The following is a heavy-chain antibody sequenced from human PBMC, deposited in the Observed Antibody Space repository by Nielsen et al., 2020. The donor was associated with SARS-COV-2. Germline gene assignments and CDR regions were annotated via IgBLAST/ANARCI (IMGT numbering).Heavy chain of an antibody. CDR3: ARSSPYSSSWQPAPDY. V-gene: IGHV5-51*01. CDR1: GYSFTSYW. D-gene: IGHD6-13*01. Sequence: GESLKISCKGSGYSFTSYWIGWVRQMPGKGLEWMGIIYPGDSDTRYSPSFQGQVTISADKSISTAYLQWSSLKASDTAMYYCARSSPYSSSWQPAPDYWGQGTLVTVSS. CDR2: IYPGDSDT. J-gene: IGHJ4*02.